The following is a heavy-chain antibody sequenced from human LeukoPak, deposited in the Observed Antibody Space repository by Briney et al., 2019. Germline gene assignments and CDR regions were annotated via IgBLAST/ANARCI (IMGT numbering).Heavy chain of an antibody. CDR1: GGSISSNY. CDR2: IYYSGNT. Sequence: SETLSLTCTVSGGSISSNYWSWIRQPPGKGLEWIGYIYYSGNTNYNPSLKSRVTISVDTYKNQFSLKLSSVTAADTAVYYCALDGGSGSYLNAFDIWGQGTMVTVSS. CDR3: ALDGGSGSYLNAFDI. V-gene: IGHV4-59*08. J-gene: IGHJ3*02. D-gene: IGHD3-10*01.